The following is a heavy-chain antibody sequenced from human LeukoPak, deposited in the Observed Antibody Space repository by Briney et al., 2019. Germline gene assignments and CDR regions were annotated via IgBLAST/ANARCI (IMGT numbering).Heavy chain of an antibody. J-gene: IGHJ4*02. D-gene: IGHD5-18*01. Sequence: ASVKVSCKASGYTFTSYDINWVRQATGQGLEWMGWMNPNRGNTVYAQKCQGRFTMTRNTSINTAYMELSSLRSEEQAVYYCARRGYSFGYTFDSWGQGNPVTVSS. V-gene: IGHV1-8*01. CDR1: GYTFTSYD. CDR3: ARRGYSFGYTFDS. CDR2: MNPNRGNT.